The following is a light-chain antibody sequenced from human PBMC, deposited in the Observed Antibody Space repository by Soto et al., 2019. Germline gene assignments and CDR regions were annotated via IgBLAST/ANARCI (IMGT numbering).Light chain of an antibody. CDR2: SNN. V-gene: IGLV1-44*01. Sequence: QSVLTQPPSASGTPGQRGIISCSGSSSNIGRDTVNWYRQFPGPAPKLLIYSNNQRPSGVPDRFSGSKSGTSASLAISGLQSEDEADYYCAVWDDSLNGLWVFVGGTKVTVL. CDR1: SSNIGRDT. CDR3: AVWDDSLNGLWV. J-gene: IGLJ3*02.